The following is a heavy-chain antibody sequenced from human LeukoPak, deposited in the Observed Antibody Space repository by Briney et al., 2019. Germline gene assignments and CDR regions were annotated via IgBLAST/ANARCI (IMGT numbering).Heavy chain of an antibody. CDR2: IDGSGGST. D-gene: IGHD5-24*01. CDR1: GFAFTTYA. J-gene: IGHJ4*02. Sequence: GGSLRLSCEASGFAFTTYAMTWVRQAPGKGLEWVSLIDGSGGSTNYANSVKGRFTISRDNSKNTLYLHMNSLRAEDTAAYYCVRSFSGSREYWGQGTLVTVSS. CDR3: VRSFSGSREY. V-gene: IGHV3-23*01.